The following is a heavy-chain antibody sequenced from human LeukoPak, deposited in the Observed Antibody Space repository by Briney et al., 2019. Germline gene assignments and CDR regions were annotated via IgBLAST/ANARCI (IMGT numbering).Heavy chain of an antibody. J-gene: IGHJ3*02. CDR2: ITPNSGGT. CDR1: GYTFTGYY. Sequence: ASVKVSCKASGYTFTGYYIDWVRQAPGQGLEWMGWITPNSGGTKYGQKFQGRVTMTRDTSISTAYMELSSLRSDDTAVYYCARVLRWNYVEDAFDIWGQGTMVTVSS. V-gene: IGHV1-2*02. CDR3: ARVLRWNYVEDAFDI. D-gene: IGHD1-7*01.